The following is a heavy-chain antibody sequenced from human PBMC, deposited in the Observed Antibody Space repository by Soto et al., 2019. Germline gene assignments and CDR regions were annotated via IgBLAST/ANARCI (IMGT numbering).Heavy chain of an antibody. J-gene: IGHJ4*02. V-gene: IGHV3-21*01. Sequence: GGSLRLSCAASGFTFSSYSMNWVRQAPGKGLEWVSSISSSSSYIYYADSVKGRFTISRDNAKNSLYLQMNSLRAEDTAVYYCARGDIQVLQWLDYYFDYWGQGTLVTVSS. CDR2: ISSSSSYI. CDR3: ARGDIQVLQWLDYYFDY. D-gene: IGHD6-19*01. CDR1: GFTFSSYS.